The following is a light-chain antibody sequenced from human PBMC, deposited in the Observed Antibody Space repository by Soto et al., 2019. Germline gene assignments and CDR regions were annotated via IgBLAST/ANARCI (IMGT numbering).Light chain of an antibody. CDR2: AAS. J-gene: IGKJ5*01. CDR3: QQYGSNPSIT. CDR1: QSVPSNY. Sequence: IVLTQSPGTLSLSPGERAILSCRASQSVPSNYVAWYQQKPGQAPRLLIYAASSRTTGIPDRFSGSGSGTDFTLIISRLEPEDFAVYYCQQYGSNPSITFGQGTRLEIK. V-gene: IGKV3-20*01.